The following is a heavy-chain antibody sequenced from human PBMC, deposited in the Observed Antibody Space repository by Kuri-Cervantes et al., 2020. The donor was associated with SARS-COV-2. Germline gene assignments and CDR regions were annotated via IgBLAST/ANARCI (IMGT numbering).Heavy chain of an antibody. Sequence: ASVKVSCKASGYTFTDYYMHWVRQAPGQGLEWMGWINTNSGGTNYAQKFQGWVTMTRDTSISTVYMELSRLRSEDTAVYYCARSTPFWLLVVISQGGAFDIWGQGTMVTVSS. CDR2: INTNSGGT. CDR1: GYTFTDYY. D-gene: IGHD3-22*01. J-gene: IGHJ3*02. V-gene: IGHV1-2*04. CDR3: ARSTPFWLLVVISQGGAFDI.